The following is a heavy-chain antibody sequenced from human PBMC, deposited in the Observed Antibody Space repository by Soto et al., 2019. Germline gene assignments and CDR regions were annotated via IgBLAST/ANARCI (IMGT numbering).Heavy chain of an antibody. CDR1: GGSISSYY. CDR2: IYYSGST. V-gene: IGHV4-59*01. Sequence: PSETLSLTCTVSGGSISSYYGSWIRQPPGKGLEWIGYIYYSGSTNYNPSLKSRVTISVDTSKNQFSLKLSSVTAADTAVYYCARIRYSGYDSHYYYGMDVWGQGTTVTVSS. J-gene: IGHJ6*02. D-gene: IGHD5-12*01. CDR3: ARIRYSGYDSHYYYGMDV.